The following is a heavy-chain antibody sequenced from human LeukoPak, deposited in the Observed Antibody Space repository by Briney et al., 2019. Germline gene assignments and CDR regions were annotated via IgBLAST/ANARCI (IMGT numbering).Heavy chain of an antibody. CDR3: ARARPGEYYDSSGHFDY. D-gene: IGHD3-22*01. CDR2: IYHSGST. V-gene: IGHV4-30-2*01. Sequence: PSETLSLTCAVSGGSISSGGYSWSWIRQPPGKGLEWIGYIYHSGSTYYNPSLKSRVTISVDRSKNQSSLKLSSVTAADTAVYYCARARPGEYYDSSGHFDYWGQGTLVTVSS. J-gene: IGHJ4*02. CDR1: GGSISSGGYS.